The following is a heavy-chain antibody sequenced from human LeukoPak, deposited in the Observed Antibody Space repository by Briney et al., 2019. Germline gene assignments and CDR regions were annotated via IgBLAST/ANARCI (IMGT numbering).Heavy chain of an antibody. D-gene: IGHD2-21*02. CDR2: TVGGGDGT. J-gene: IGHJ6*02. V-gene: IGHV3-23*01. CDR1: GFTFSSTS. Sequence: GGSLRLSCAASGFTFSSTSMSWVRQAPGKGLEWVAVTVGGGDGTYYADSVKGRFTISRDNSNNTLCLQMNSLRAEDTAVYYCVHCGGDCYPCCGMDVWGQGTTVTVSS. CDR3: VHCGGDCYPCCGMDV.